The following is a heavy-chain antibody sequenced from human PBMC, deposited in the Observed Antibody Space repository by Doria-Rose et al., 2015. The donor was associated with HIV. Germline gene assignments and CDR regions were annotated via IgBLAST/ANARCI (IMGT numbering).Heavy chain of an antibody. V-gene: IGHV1-69*02. Sequence: VRPAPGPGLEWMGRIIPVLGLRNYAQKFQGRVTITADESTSTAYIELSNLRSEDTAVYYCATTWSGYYLDYWGQGTLVTVSS. CDR3: ATTWSGYYLDY. D-gene: IGHD3-3*01. CDR2: IIPVLGLR. J-gene: IGHJ4*02.